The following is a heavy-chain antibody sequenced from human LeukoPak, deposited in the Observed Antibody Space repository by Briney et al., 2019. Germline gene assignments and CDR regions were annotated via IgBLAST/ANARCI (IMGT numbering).Heavy chain of an antibody. J-gene: IGHJ6*03. CDR2: ISSSSSYI. V-gene: IGHV3-21*01. D-gene: IGHD3-3*01. Sequence: PGGSLRLSCAASGFTFSSFTMNWVRQAPGKGLEWVSSISSSSSYIYSADSVKGRFTISRDNARNSLYLRMNSLRAEDTAVYYCARDPADYDFWSGSNYYYMDVWGKGTTVTVSS. CDR1: GFTFSSFT. CDR3: ARDPADYDFWSGSNYYYMDV.